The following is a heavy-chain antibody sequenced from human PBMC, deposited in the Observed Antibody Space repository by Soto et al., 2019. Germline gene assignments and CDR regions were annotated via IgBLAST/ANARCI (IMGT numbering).Heavy chain of an antibody. J-gene: IGHJ4*02. CDR3: SRRVSFSNGRYYIDY. CDR1: GYTFTSYW. Sequence: PGESLKISCKGSGYTFTSYWIGWVRQMPGKGLEWMEIIYPGDSETRYSPSFQGQVTISADRSITTAYLHWSSLKASDTAMYFCSRRVSFSNGRYYIDYWGQGTLVTVSS. V-gene: IGHV5-51*01. CDR2: IYPGDSET. D-gene: IGHD6-19*01.